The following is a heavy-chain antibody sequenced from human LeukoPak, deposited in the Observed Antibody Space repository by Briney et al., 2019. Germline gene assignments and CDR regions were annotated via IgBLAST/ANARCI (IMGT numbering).Heavy chain of an antibody. V-gene: IGHV3-49*04. CDR2: IRSKAYGGTT. CDR1: GFTFGDYA. CDR3: TRGSAGVTMVRGVIITRYYYYYMDV. D-gene: IGHD3-10*01. Sequence: GGSLRLSCAASGFTFGDYAMSWVRQAPGKGLEWVGFIRSKAYGGTTEYAASVKGRFTISRDDSKSIAYLQMNSLKTEDTAVYYCTRGSAGVTMVRGVIITRYYYYYMDVWGKGTTVTISS. J-gene: IGHJ6*03.